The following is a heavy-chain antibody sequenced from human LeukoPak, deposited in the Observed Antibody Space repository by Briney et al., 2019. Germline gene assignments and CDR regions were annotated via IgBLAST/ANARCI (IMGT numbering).Heavy chain of an antibody. V-gene: IGHV3-53*01. CDR2: IYSGGST. D-gene: IGHD2-15*01. Sequence: GGSLRLSCAATGFTVSSNYLSWVRQAPGKELEWVSSIYSGGSTYYADSVKGRFTISRDNSRNTVYLQMSSLKAEDTAVYYCARHRRYCSGDNCYSGHDYWGQGTLVIVSS. CDR3: ARHRRYCSGDNCYSGHDY. J-gene: IGHJ4*02. CDR1: GFTVSSNY.